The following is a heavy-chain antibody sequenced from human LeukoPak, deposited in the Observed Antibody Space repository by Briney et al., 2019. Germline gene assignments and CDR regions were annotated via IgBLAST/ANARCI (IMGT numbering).Heavy chain of an antibody. V-gene: IGHV3-9*01. Sequence: GRSLRLFCAASGFTFDDYAMHWVRQAPGKGLEWVSGISWNSGSIGYADSVKGRFTISRDNAKNSLYLQMNSLRAEDTALYYCAKDRWDRDPSYFDYWGQGTLVTVSS. D-gene: IGHD1-26*01. CDR3: AKDRWDRDPSYFDY. CDR2: ISWNSGSI. CDR1: GFTFDDYA. J-gene: IGHJ4*02.